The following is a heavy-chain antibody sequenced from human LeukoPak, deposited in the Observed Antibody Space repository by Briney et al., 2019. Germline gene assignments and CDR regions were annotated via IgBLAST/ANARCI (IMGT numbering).Heavy chain of an antibody. J-gene: IGHJ4*02. D-gene: IGHD4-17*01. CDR2: IIPIFGTA. CDR1: GGTFSSYA. CDR3: ASYYGDYYLLDY. V-gene: IGHV1-69*05. Sequence: SVKVSCKATGGTFSSYAISWVRQAPGQGLEWMGRIIPIFGTANYAQKFQGRVTITTDESTSTSYMELSSLRSEDTAVYYCASYYGDYYLLDYWGQGTLVTVSS.